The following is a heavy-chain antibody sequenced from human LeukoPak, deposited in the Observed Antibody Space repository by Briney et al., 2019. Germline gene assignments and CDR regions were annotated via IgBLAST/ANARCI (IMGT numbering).Heavy chain of an antibody. Sequence: GASVKVSCKASGYTFTSYYMHWVRQAPGQRLEWMGIINPSGGSTSYAQKFQGRVTMTRDTSTSTVYMELSSLRSEDTAVYYCAREKKGRITIFGVVIKPTYYFDYWGQGTLVTVSS. D-gene: IGHD3-3*01. V-gene: IGHV1-46*01. CDR2: INPSGGST. J-gene: IGHJ4*02. CDR3: AREKKGRITIFGVVIKPTYYFDY. CDR1: GYTFTSYY.